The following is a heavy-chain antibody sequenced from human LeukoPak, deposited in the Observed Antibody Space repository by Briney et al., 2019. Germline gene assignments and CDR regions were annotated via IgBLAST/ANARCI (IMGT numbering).Heavy chain of an antibody. D-gene: IGHD2-2*01. CDR1: GFTFSSYA. CDR2: ISGSGDST. V-gene: IGHV3-23*01. Sequence: GGSLRLSCAASGFTFSSYAMSWVRQAPGKGLEWVSAISGSGDSTYYADSVKGRFTISRDNSKNTLYLQMNSLRAEDTAVYYCAKHGGIIVVPAADSWGQGTLVTVSS. CDR3: AKHGGIIVVPAADS. J-gene: IGHJ4*02.